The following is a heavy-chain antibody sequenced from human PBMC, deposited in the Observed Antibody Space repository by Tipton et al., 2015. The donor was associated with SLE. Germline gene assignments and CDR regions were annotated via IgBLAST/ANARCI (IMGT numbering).Heavy chain of an antibody. D-gene: IGHD6-13*01. CDR1: GFTFSSYA. Sequence: SLRLSCAASGFTFSSYAMSWVRQAPGKGLEWVSAISGSGGSTYYADSVKGRFTISRDKSKNTLYLQMNSLRAEDTAVYYCARDGQQRGFSPFDYWGQGMLVTVSS. CDR3: ARDGQQRGFSPFDY. J-gene: IGHJ4*02. CDR2: ISGSGGST. V-gene: IGHV3-23*01.